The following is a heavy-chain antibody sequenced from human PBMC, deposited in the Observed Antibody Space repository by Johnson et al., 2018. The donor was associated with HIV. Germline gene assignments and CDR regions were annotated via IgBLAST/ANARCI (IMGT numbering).Heavy chain of an antibody. CDR3: ARVRAGRENAFDI. CDR2: IKQDGSNK. D-gene: IGHD1-26*01. J-gene: IGHJ3*02. CDR1: GFTVSRNY. Sequence: QVQLVESGGGLIQPGGSLRLSCAASGFTVSRNYMSWVRQAPGKGLEWVANIKQDGSNKYYADSVKGRFTISRDNSKNTLSLQMNSPRVDDTAIYYCARVRAGRENAFDIWGQGTMVTVSS. V-gene: IGHV3-30*02.